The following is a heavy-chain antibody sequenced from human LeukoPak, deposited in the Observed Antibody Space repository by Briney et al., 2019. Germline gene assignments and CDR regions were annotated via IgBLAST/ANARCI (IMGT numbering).Heavy chain of an antibody. Sequence: RSSETLSLTCTVSGGSVSSGSYYWSWIRQPPGKGLEWIGYIYYSGSTNYNPSLKSRVTISVDTSKNQFSLKLSSVTAADTAVYYCAREGLGLTPETEGDYFDYWGQGTLVTVSS. V-gene: IGHV4-61*01. CDR3: AREGLGLTPETEGDYFDY. J-gene: IGHJ4*02. D-gene: IGHD6-19*01. CDR2: IYYSGST. CDR1: GGSVSSGSYY.